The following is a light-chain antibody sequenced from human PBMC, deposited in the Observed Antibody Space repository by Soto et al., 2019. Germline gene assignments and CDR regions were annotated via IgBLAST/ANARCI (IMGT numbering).Light chain of an antibody. CDR2: GAS. V-gene: IGKV1-9*01. CDR3: QQLNSYPIT. J-gene: IGKJ5*01. Sequence: DVQLTQSPSLLSAAVGDRVTITCRASQGISSYLAWFQQKPGKAPKLLIYGASTLRDGVPSRFSGSGSGTDFTLTISSLQPEDFATYYCQQLNSYPITFGQGTRLEIK. CDR1: QGISSY.